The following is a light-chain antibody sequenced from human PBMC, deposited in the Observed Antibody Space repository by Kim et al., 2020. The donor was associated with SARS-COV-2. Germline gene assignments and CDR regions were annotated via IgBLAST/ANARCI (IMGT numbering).Light chain of an antibody. CDR1: QSVTSSY. V-gene: IGKV3-20*01. Sequence: EIVLTQSPGTLSLSPGERATLSCRASQSVTSSYLAWYQQKPGQPPRLLIYGASNRATGIPDRFSGSGSGTVFTLTISRLESEDLAVYYCQQYGTSRRTFGQGTKVDIK. J-gene: IGKJ1*01. CDR2: GAS. CDR3: QQYGTSRRT.